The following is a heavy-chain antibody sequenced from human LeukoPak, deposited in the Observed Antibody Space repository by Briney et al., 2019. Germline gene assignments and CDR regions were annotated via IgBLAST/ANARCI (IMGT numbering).Heavy chain of an antibody. V-gene: IGHV3-23*01. CDR2: ISGSGGST. CDR1: GFTFSNYA. J-gene: IGHJ4*02. Sequence: GGSLRLSCAASGFTFSNYAMSWVRQAPGKGLEWVSTISGSGGSTYYADSVKGRFTISRDNSKNTLYLQMNSLRAEDTAVYYCAKDYYDSSGYYVSYWGQGTLVTVSS. CDR3: AKDYYDSSGYYVSY. D-gene: IGHD3-22*01.